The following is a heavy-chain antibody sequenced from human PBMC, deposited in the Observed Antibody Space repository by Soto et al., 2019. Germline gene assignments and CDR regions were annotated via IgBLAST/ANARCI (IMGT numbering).Heavy chain of an antibody. CDR3: ARGLATLPVFAFDI. CDR1: GFSLTTSGVG. V-gene: IGHV2-5*01. CDR2: IYWSGDE. D-gene: IGHD6-6*01. J-gene: IGHJ3*02. Sequence: QGTLKESGPTLVKPTQTLTLTCSFSGFSLTTSGVGVGWIRQSPGKALEWLALIYWSGDEHYRPSLKSRLSIFKDTSKNHVVLIMTDMDPVDTATYYCARGLATLPVFAFDIWGQGTMVTVFS.